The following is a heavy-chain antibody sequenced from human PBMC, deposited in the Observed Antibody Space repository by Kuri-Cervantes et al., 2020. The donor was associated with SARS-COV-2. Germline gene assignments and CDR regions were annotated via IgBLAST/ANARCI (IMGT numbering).Heavy chain of an antibody. CDR1: GFTFSSYW. CDR3: ARGPPKYPDQNPYRYYYYMDV. V-gene: IGHV3-7*01. D-gene: IGHD3-16*02. Sequence: GESLKISCAASGFTFSSYWMSWVRQAPGKGLDWVANIKQDGSEKYYVDSVKGRFTISRDNAKNSLYLQMNSLRAEDTAVYYCARGPPKYPDQNPYRYYYYMDVWGKGTTVTVSS. CDR2: IKQDGSEK. J-gene: IGHJ6*03.